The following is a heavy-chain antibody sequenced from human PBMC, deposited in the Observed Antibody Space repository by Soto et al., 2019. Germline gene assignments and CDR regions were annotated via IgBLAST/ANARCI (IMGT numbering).Heavy chain of an antibody. CDR1: GFTFSSYA. CDR3: ARDYIICSYNSGCLHHAFDT. CDR2: ISYDGINK. Sequence: GGSLRLSCATSGFTFSSYALHWVRQAPGKGLEWVAVISYDGINKYYADYVKGRFTISGDSSRNTMYLQMNSLRAEDTAVYFCARDYIICSYNSGCLHHAFDTRGQGTMVTVS. V-gene: IGHV3-30-3*01. J-gene: IGHJ3*02. D-gene: IGHD5-12*01.